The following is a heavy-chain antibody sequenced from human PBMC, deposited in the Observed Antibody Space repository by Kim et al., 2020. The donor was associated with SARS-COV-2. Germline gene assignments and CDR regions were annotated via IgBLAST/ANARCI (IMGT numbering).Heavy chain of an antibody. Sequence: SVKVSCKASGGTFSSYAISWVRQAPGQGLEWMGGIIPIFGTANYAQKFQGRVTITADESTSTAYMELSSLRSEDTAVYYCARSDSSGWPFDYWGQGTLVTVSS. CDR1: GGTFSSYA. J-gene: IGHJ4*02. D-gene: IGHD6-19*01. CDR2: IIPIFGTA. CDR3: ARSDSSGWPFDY. V-gene: IGHV1-69*13.